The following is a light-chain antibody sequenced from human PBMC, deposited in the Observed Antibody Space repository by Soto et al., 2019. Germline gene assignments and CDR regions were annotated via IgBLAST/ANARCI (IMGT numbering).Light chain of an antibody. J-gene: IGKJ1*01. Sequence: EIVFTQSPGTLSLSPGQRATLSCSASHRLSASDIAWYQQKPGQAPKFLIYGVSSRATGIPDRFSGSGSGTDFTLTISRLEPEDFAVYYCQQRSNWPPTWTFGQGTKVDI. CDR3: QQRSNWPPTWT. V-gene: IGKV3D-20*02. CDR1: HRLSASD. CDR2: GVS.